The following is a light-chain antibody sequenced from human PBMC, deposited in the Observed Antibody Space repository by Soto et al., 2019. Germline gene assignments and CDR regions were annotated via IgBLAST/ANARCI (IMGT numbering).Light chain of an antibody. CDR2: YVY. V-gene: IGLV2-8*01. CDR3: SSYRGYHNHLV. CDR1: TSDIGGYRY. Sequence: QSALTQPPSASGSPRQSVTISCTGTTSDIGGYRYVSWYQQYPGKAPKLISSYVYKLPAGVPDRYSASKSGNTASLTVSVLKAEDEAEYYCSSYRGYHNHLVLGPGTKLTVL. J-gene: IGLJ1*01.